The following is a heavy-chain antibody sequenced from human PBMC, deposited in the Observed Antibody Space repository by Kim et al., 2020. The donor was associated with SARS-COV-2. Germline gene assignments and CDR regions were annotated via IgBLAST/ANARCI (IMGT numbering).Heavy chain of an antibody. J-gene: IGHJ4*02. CDR1: GFTFDDYA. V-gene: IGHV3-9*01. CDR2: ISWNSGSI. D-gene: IGHD3-22*01. Sequence: GGSLRLSCAASGFTFDDYAMHWVRQAPGKGLEWVSGISWNSGSIGYADSVKGRFTISRDNAKNSLYLQMNSLRAEDTALYYCAKGGGGYYYDSSGYYYFDYWGQGTLVTVSP. CDR3: AKGGGGYYYDSSGYYYFDY.